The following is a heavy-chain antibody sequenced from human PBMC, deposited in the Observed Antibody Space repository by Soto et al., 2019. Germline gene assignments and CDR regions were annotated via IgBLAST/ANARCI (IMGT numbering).Heavy chain of an antibody. CDR1: GFTFSDHY. D-gene: IGHD2-2*01. J-gene: IGHJ6*02. CDR2: IRNKANSYTT. CDR3: ARGGYCSSTSCHSDYYGMDV. V-gene: IGHV3-72*01. Sequence: LRLSCAASGFTFSDHYMDWVRQAPGKGLEWVGRIRNKANSYTTEYAASVKGRFTISRDDSKNSLYLQMNSLKTEDTAVYYCARGGYCSSTSCHSDYYGMDVWGQGTTVTVSS.